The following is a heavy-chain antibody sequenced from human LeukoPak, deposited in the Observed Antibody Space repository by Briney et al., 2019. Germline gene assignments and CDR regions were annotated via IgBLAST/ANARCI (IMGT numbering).Heavy chain of an antibody. Sequence: GGSLRLSCAASGFTFSSYSMNWVRQAPGKGLEWVSYISSSSSTIYYADSVKGRFTISRDNAENSLYLQMNSLRAEDTAVYYCAREGGVLRYFDGLGFWGQGTLVTVSS. CDR1: GFTFSSYS. V-gene: IGHV3-48*01. J-gene: IGHJ4*02. CDR2: ISSSSSTI. CDR3: AREGGVLRYFDGLGF. D-gene: IGHD3-9*01.